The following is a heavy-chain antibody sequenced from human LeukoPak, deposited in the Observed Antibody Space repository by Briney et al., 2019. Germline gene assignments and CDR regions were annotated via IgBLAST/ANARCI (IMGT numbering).Heavy chain of an antibody. CDR3: AKRGVVIRVILVGFHKEAYYFDS. V-gene: IGHV3-23*01. J-gene: IGHJ4*02. CDR1: GITLSNYG. Sequence: GGSLRLSCAVSGITLSNYGMSWVRQAPGKGLEWVAGISGSGGRTNYADSAKGRFTISRDNPKNTLYLQMNSLRAEDTSVYFCAKRGVVIRVILVGFHKEAYYFDSWGQGALVTVSS. CDR2: ISGSGGRT. D-gene: IGHD3-22*01.